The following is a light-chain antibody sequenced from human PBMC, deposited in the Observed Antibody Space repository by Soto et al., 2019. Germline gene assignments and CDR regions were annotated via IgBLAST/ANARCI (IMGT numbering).Light chain of an antibody. CDR1: QNILSTADNKNY. CDR3: QQYYGGPIT. J-gene: IGKJ5*01. Sequence: DIVMTQSPDFLTVSLGERATINCKSSQNILSTADNKNYFAWHQQRPGQSPKVLISWASARESGVPDRFIGSGSGTDFTLTITNVQAEDVAVYYCQQYYGGPITFGQGTRLEIK. V-gene: IGKV4-1*01. CDR2: WAS.